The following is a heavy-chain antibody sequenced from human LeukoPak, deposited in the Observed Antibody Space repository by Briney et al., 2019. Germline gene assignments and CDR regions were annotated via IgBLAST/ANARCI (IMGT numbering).Heavy chain of an antibody. D-gene: IGHD2-21*02. CDR1: GYTFTGYY. CDR2: INPNSGGT. CDR3: AGSIAYCGGDCRLGDY. V-gene: IGHV1-2*04. J-gene: IGHJ4*02. Sequence: ASVKVSCKASGYTFTGYYMHWVRQAPGQGLEWMGWINPNSGGTNYAQKFQGWVTMTRDTSISTAYMELSRLRSDDTAVYYCAGSIAYCGGDCRLGDYWGQGTLVTVSS.